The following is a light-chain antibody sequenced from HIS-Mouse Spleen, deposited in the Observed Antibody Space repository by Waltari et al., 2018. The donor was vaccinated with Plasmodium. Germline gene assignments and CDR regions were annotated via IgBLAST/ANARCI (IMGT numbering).Light chain of an antibody. CDR3: QQYYSFPQT. V-gene: IGKV1D-8*02. J-gene: IGKJ1*01. CDR1: QRISSY. CDR2: AAS. Sequence: AIWMTQSPSLLSASTGDRVTISCRMSQRISSYLAWYQQKPGKAPELLIYAASTLQSGVPSRFCGSGSGTDFTLTISCLQSEDFATYYCQQYYSFPQTFGQGTKVEIK.